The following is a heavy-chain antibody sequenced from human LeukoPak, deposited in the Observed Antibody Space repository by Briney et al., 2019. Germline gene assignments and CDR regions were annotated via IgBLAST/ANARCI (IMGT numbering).Heavy chain of an antibody. D-gene: IGHD6-19*01. CDR1: GYTFTSYY. Sequence: ASVKVSCKASGYTFTSYYMHWVRQAPGQGLEWMGIINPSGGSTSYAQKFQGRVTVTRDTSTSTVYMELSSLRSEDTAVYYCARDIGSGWYWIGGNYWGQGTLVTVSS. V-gene: IGHV1-46*01. J-gene: IGHJ4*02. CDR2: INPSGGST. CDR3: ARDIGSGWYWIGGNY.